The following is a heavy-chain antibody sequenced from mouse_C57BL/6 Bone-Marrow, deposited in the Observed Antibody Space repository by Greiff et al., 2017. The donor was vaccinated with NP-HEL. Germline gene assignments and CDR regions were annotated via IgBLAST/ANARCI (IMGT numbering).Heavy chain of an antibody. D-gene: IGHD1-1*01. V-gene: IGHV10-1*01. CDR3: VRHDSYVSSPLAY. Sequence: GGGLVQPKGSLKLSCAASGFSFNTYAMNWVRQAPGTGLEWVARIRSKSNNYATYYADSVKDRFTISRDDSESMLYLQMNNLKPEDTAMYYCVRHDSYVSSPLAYWGQGSLVTVSA. CDR2: IRSKSNNYAT. J-gene: IGHJ3*01. CDR1: GFSFNTYA.